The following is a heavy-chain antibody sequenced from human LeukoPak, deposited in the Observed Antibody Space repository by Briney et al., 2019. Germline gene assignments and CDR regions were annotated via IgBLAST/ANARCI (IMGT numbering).Heavy chain of an antibody. D-gene: IGHD5-12*01. V-gene: IGHV1-3*01. CDR1: GYTFTSYA. CDR2: INAGNGNT. Sequence: ASVKVSCKASGYTFTSYAMHWVRQAPGQRLEWMGWINAGNGNTKYSQKFQGRVTITRDTSARTAYMELSSLRSEDTAVYYCARDPVDIVATIPHHDAFDIWGQGTMVTVSS. CDR3: ARDPVDIVATIPHHDAFDI. J-gene: IGHJ3*02.